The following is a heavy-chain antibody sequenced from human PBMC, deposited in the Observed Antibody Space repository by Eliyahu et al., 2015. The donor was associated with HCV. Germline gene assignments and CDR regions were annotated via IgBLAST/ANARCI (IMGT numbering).Heavy chain of an antibody. CDR2: INPNSGGT. CDR3: ARDTKLGIVFDY. CDR1: GYTFSVYY. J-gene: IGHJ4*02. Sequence: QVQLVQSGAEVKKPGAPVKVSCXTSGYTFSVYYMHWVRQAPGPGVGGGGWINPNSGGTDYAQKFQGRVTMTRDTSISTVYMELSRLTSDDTAVYYCARDTKLGIVFDYWGQGTPVTVSS. D-gene: IGHD7-27*01. V-gene: IGHV1-2*02.